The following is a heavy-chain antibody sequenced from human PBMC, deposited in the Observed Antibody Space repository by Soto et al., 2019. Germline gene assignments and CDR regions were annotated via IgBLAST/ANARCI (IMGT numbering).Heavy chain of an antibody. Sequence: ASVKVSCKLSGCTLLELSIHWVRQAPGKGLEWMGGYDPEDAKTIYAQKSQGRVIMTEDTSTNTAYLEVRGLRYEGTAVYYCASQNWRWREQFDHWGQGTLVTVSS. CDR1: GCTLLELS. J-gene: IGHJ4*02. D-gene: IGHD1-1*01. V-gene: IGHV1-24*01. CDR2: YDPEDAKT. CDR3: ASQNWRWREQFDH.